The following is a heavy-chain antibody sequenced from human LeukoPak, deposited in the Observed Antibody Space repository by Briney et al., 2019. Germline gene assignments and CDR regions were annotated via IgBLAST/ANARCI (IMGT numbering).Heavy chain of an antibody. D-gene: IGHD3-9*01. Sequence: GGSLRLSCAASGFTFSTYAMNWVRQAPGKGLDWVSGISGSGGTTYYADSVKGRFTISRDNSKNTLYLQMNSPRAEDTAVYYCANVRYFDWYYFDYWGQGALVTVSS. CDR2: ISGSGGTT. V-gene: IGHV3-23*01. J-gene: IGHJ4*02. CDR1: GFTFSTYA. CDR3: ANVRYFDWYYFDY.